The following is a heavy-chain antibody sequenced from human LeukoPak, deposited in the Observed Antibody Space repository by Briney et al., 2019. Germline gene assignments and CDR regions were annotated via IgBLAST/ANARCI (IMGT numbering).Heavy chain of an antibody. CDR3: ARIFASGYSYGYLPHWFDP. Sequence: PSETLSLTCAVYGGSFSGYYWSWIRQPPGKGLEWIGEINHSGSTNYNPSLKSRVTISVDTSKNQFSLKLSSVTAADTAVYYCARIFASGYSYGYLPHWFDPWGQGTPVTVSS. CDR2: INHSGST. D-gene: IGHD5-18*01. J-gene: IGHJ5*02. CDR1: GGSFSGYY. V-gene: IGHV4-34*01.